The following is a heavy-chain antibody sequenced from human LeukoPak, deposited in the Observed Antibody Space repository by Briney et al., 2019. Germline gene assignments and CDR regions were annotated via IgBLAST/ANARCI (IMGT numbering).Heavy chain of an antibody. V-gene: IGHV3-7*03. CDR3: ARRTYCGGDCYYEDY. CDR2: IKQDGSEK. CDR1: GFTFSSYW. J-gene: IGHJ4*02. Sequence: GGSLRLSCAAPGFTFSSYWMSWVRQAPGKGLEWVANIKQDGSEKYYVDSVKGRFTISRDNAKNSLYLQMNSLRAEDTAVYYCARRTYCGGDCYYEDYWGQGTLVTVSS. D-gene: IGHD2-21*02.